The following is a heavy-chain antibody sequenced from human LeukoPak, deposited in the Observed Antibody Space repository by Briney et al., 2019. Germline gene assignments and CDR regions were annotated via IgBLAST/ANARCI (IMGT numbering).Heavy chain of an antibody. Sequence: GGSLRLSCAASGFTFSDYNMRWIRQAPGKGLEWVSSISRSGSTKYYADSVKGRFTISRDNAKNSLFLQMNSLRAEDTALYYCAREYYYEGHMDVWGKGTTVTVSS. J-gene: IGHJ6*03. D-gene: IGHD3-22*01. CDR2: ISRSGSTK. V-gene: IGHV3-11*01. CDR3: AREYYYEGHMDV. CDR1: GFTFSDYN.